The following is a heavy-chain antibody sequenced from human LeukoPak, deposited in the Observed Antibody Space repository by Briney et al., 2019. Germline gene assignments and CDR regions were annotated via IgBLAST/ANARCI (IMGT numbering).Heavy chain of an antibody. CDR2: INPKSGAT. Sequence: GASVKVSCKASGYTFTGYYLHWVRQAPGQGLEWMGWINPKSGATYFAQRFQGRVTMTRDTSITAAYMELSGLGSDDTAVYYCARDPSYWVDGKGYRDYWGQGTLVTVSS. CDR1: GYTFTGYY. V-gene: IGHV1-2*02. D-gene: IGHD2-15*01. J-gene: IGHJ4*02. CDR3: ARDPSYWVDGKGYRDY.